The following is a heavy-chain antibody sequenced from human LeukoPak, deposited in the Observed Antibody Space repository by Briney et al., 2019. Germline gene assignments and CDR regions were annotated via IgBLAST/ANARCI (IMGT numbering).Heavy chain of an antibody. D-gene: IGHD2-2*01. CDR1: GGSLSSYY. CDR3: ARGPDIVVVPAADLNWFDP. V-gene: IGHV4-4*07. CDR2: IYTSGST. Sequence: SDTLSLTCTVSGGSLSSYYRSWIRQPAGKGLEWIGRIYTSGSTNYNPSLKSRVTMSVDPSKNQFSLKLSSVTAADTAVYYCARGPDIVVVPAADLNWFDPWGQGTLVTVSS. J-gene: IGHJ5*02.